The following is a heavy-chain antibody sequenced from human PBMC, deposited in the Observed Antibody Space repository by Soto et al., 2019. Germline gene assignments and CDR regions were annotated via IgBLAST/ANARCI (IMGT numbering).Heavy chain of an antibody. J-gene: IGHJ3*02. CDR1: GFTFSSYW. CDR3: ARKERLLELRNAFDI. Sequence: EVQLVESGGGLVQPGGSLRLSCAASGFTFSSYWMHWVRQAPGKGLVWVSRIKSDGSSTNYADSVKGRFTISRDNAKNTLYLQMNTLRAEKTAVYYCARKERLLELRNAFDIWGQGTIVTLPS. V-gene: IGHV3-74*01. D-gene: IGHD2-21*01. CDR2: IKSDGSST.